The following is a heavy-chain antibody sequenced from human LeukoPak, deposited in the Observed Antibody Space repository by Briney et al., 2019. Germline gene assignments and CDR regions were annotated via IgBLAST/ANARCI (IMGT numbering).Heavy chain of an antibody. CDR2: IYTSGST. D-gene: IGHD3-22*01. CDR3: ARQGMYYYDSSGDNWFDP. Sequence: SETLSLTCTVSGGSISSYYWSWIRQPPGKGLEWIGYIYTSGSTNYNPSLKGRVTISVDTSKNQFSLKLSSVTAADTAVYYCARQGMYYYDSSGDNWFDPWGQGTLVTVSS. J-gene: IGHJ5*02. CDR1: GGSISSYY. V-gene: IGHV4-4*09.